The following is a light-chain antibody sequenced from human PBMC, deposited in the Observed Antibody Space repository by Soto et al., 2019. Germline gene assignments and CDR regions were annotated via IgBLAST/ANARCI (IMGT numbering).Light chain of an antibody. CDR3: QQYYSYPPT. V-gene: IGKV1-8*01. Sequence: AIWMTQSPSSLSASPGDRVTIPCRASEGVTNYLAWYQQKPGKAPKLLIYAASTLQIGVPSRFNGSGSGPDFTLTISCLQSEDFATYYCQQYYSYPPTFGGGTKVDIK. CDR2: AAS. CDR1: EGVTNY. J-gene: IGKJ4*01.